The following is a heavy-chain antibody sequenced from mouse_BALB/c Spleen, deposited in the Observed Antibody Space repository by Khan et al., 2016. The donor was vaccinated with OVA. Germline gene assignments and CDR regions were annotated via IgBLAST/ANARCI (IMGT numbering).Heavy chain of an antibody. CDR3: ARRGDGYYGAMDY. J-gene: IGHJ4*01. D-gene: IGHD2-3*01. CDR1: GYSITSDYA. V-gene: IGHV3-2*02. CDR2: ISYSGST. Sequence: EVQLQESGPGLVKPSQSLSLTCTVTGYSITSDYAWNWIRQFPGNKLEWMGYISYSGSTSYNPSLKSRISFTRDTSKNQSFLQLNYVTTEDTATYYCARRGDGYYGAMDYWGQGTSVTVSS.